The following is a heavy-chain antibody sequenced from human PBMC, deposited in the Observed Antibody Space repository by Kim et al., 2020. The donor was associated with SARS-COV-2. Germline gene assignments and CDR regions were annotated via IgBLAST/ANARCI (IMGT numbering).Heavy chain of an antibody. J-gene: IGHJ4*02. CDR2: ISSSSSYI. V-gene: IGHV3-21*01. CDR1: GFTFSSYS. Sequence: GGSLRLSCAASGFTFSSYSMNWVRQAPGKGLEWVSSISSSSSYIYYADSVKGRFTISRDNAKNSLYLQMNSLRAEDTAVYYCARDGLGLDAKYYFDYWGQGTLVTVSS. D-gene: IGHD7-27*01. CDR3: ARDGLGLDAKYYFDY.